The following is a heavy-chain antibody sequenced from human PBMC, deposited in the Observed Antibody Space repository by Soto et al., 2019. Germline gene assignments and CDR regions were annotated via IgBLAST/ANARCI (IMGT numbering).Heavy chain of an antibody. CDR3: ARTNSAAAGTDYYFYPVDV. CDR1: GYSFTSYW. Sequence: PGESLKISCKGSGYSFTSYWISWVRQMPGKGLEWMGRIDPSDSYTKYSPSFQGHVAISADKSISTAYLQWSSLKASDTAMYYCARTNSAAAGTDYYFYPVDVWGQGTTVTVSS. V-gene: IGHV5-10-1*01. D-gene: IGHD6-13*01. J-gene: IGHJ6*02. CDR2: IDPSDSYT.